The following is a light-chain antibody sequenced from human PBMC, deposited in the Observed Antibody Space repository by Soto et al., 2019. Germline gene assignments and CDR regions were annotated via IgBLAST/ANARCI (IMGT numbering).Light chain of an antibody. CDR1: SSDVGGSNF. V-gene: IGLV2-14*03. J-gene: IGLJ1*01. CDR2: DVA. CDR3: VSYTSSTTYV. Sequence: QSALTQPASVSDSPGQSITSSCTGTSSDVGGSNFVSWYQQHPGKPPKLIIYDVANRPSGVSNRFSGSKSGSTASLIISRLQTEDEADYYCVSYTSSTTYVFGTGTKVTV.